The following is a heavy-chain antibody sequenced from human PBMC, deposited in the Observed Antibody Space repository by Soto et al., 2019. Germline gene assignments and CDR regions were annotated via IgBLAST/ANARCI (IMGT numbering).Heavy chain of an antibody. D-gene: IGHD3-10*01. CDR3: ARSLWYYYGSGSYSIDY. CDR2: IYWDDDK. Sequence: QITLKESGPTLVKPTQTLTLTCTFSGFSLSTSGVGVGWIRQPPGKALEWLALIYWDDDKRYSPSLKSRLTITQDTSQNQVVLTMTNMDPVDTATYYCARSLWYYYGSGSYSIDYWGQGTLVTVSS. J-gene: IGHJ4*02. V-gene: IGHV2-5*02. CDR1: GFSLSTSGVG.